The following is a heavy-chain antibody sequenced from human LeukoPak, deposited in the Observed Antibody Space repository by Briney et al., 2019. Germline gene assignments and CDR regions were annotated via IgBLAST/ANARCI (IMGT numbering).Heavy chain of an antibody. CDR1: GGSLTNYA. D-gene: IGHD2-2*01. CDR3: ANSSTTLNVFGP. CDR2: IIPLLGAT. Sequence: SVKVSCKASGGSLTNYAFNWVRQAPGQGLEWMGGIIPLLGATRYAQKFQGRVTITTDDSTNTAYMEMSTLRSEDTAVYFCANSSTTLNVFGPWGQGTLVTVSS. V-gene: IGHV1-69*05. J-gene: IGHJ5*02.